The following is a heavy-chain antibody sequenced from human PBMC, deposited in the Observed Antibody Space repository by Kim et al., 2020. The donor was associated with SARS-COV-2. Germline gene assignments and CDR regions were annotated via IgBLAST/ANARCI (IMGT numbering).Heavy chain of an antibody. D-gene: IGHD6-13*01. CDR3: ARGGHSSSWYHQKNWFDP. Sequence: SETLSLTCAVYGGSFSGYYWSWIRQPPGKGLEWIGEINHSGSTNYNPSLKSRVTISVDTSKNQFSLKLSSVTAADTAVYYCARGGHSSSWYHQKNWFDP. CDR1: GGSFSGYY. J-gene: IGHJ5*02. CDR2: INHSGST. V-gene: IGHV4-34*01.